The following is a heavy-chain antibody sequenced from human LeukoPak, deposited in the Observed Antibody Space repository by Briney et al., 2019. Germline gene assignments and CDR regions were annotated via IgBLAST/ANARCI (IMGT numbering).Heavy chain of an antibody. D-gene: IGHD3-16*02. J-gene: IGHJ5*02. CDR2: MNPNSGNT. V-gene: IGHV1-8*01. CDR3: ARGPLAYDYVWGSYRSAHYNWFDP. Sequence: ASVRVSCKASGYTFTSYDINWVRQATGQGLEWMGWMNPNSGNTGYAQKFQGRVTMTRNTSISTAYMELSSLRSEDTAVYYCARGPLAYDYVWGSYRSAHYNWFDPWGQGTLVTVSS. CDR1: GYTFTSYD.